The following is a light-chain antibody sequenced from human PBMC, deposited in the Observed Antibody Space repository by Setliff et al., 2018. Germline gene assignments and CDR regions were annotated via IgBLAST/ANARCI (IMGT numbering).Light chain of an antibody. CDR3: LLYFSDTYV. CDR2: DTR. J-gene: IGLJ1*01. CDR1: TRTVTSGFY. Sequence: QAVVTQEPSLTVSPGGTVTLTCGLKTRTVTSGFYPSWFQQKPGQAPKSLIYDTRNRHSWTPARFSGSVLWGRAALTLSNVQPEDEADYYCLLYFSDTYVFGSGTKVTVL. V-gene: IGLV7-43*01.